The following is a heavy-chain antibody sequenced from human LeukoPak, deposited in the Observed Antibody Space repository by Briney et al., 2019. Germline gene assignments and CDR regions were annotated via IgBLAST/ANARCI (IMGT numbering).Heavy chain of an antibody. V-gene: IGHV4-34*01. J-gene: IGHJ5*02. CDR2: INHSGST. Sequence: PSETLSLTCAVYGGSFSGYYWSWIRQPPGKGLEWIGEINHSGSTNYNPSLKSRVTISVDTSKNQFPLKLSSVTAADTAVYYCARGGVQWNWFDPWGQGTLVTVSS. D-gene: IGHD6-19*01. CDR3: ARGGVQWNWFDP. CDR1: GGSFSGYY.